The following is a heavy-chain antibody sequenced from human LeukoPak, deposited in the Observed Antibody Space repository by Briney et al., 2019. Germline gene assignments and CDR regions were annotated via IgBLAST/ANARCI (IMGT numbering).Heavy chain of an antibody. D-gene: IGHD2-15*01. CDR2: INPNSGGT. CDR3: ARWGGYCSGGSCYTPRYYYGMDV. J-gene: IGHJ6*02. V-gene: IGHV1-2*02. Sequence: ASVKVSCKASGYSFTGYYMHWVRQAPGQGLEWMGWINPNSGGTNYAQKFQGRVTMTRDTSISTAYMELSRLRSDDTAVYYCARWGGYCSGGSCYTPRYYYGMDVWGQGTTVTVSS. CDR1: GYSFTGYY.